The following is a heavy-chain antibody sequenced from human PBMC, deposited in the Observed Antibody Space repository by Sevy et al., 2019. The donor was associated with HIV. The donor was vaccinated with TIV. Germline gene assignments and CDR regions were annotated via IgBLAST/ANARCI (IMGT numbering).Heavy chain of an antibody. CDR2: IYYNGHI. Sequence: PSEALSLTCTVSGGSITSLYWNWIRQPPGKGLEWIANIYYNGHINYNPSLKSRVTLSLDTSKNQFSLRLSSVTAADTAMYYCAGENAWGRGYSWGQGTLVTVSS. V-gene: IGHV4-59*08. CDR3: AGENAWGRGYS. D-gene: IGHD1-26*01. J-gene: IGHJ4*02. CDR1: GGSITSLY.